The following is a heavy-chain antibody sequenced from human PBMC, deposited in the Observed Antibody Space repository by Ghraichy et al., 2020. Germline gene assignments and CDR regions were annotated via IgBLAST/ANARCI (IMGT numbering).Heavy chain of an antibody. J-gene: IGHJ5*02. CDR2: IYTSGST. CDR3: ARGTISAVGMRWFDP. D-gene: IGHD6-13*01. CDR1: GGSISSYY. V-gene: IGHV4-4*07. Sequence: SETLSLTSTVSGGSISSYYWSWIRQPAGKGLEWIGRIYTSGSTNYNPSLKSRVTMSVDTSKSQFSLKLTSVTAADTAVYYCARGTISAVGMRWFDPWGQGTLVTVSS.